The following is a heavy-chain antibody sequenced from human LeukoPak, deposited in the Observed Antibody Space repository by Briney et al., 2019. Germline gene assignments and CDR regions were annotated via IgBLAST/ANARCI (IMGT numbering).Heavy chain of an antibody. CDR3: ARRGPGYHDSSGYSNGAFDI. V-gene: IGHV1-3*01. CDR1: GYTFTSYA. D-gene: IGHD3-22*01. Sequence: GASVKVSCKASGYTFTSYAMHWVRQAPGQRLEWMGWINAGNGNTKYSQKFQGRVTITRDTSASTAYMELSSLRSEDTAVYYCARRGPGYHDSSGYSNGAFDIWGQGTLVTVSS. J-gene: IGHJ3*02. CDR2: INAGNGNT.